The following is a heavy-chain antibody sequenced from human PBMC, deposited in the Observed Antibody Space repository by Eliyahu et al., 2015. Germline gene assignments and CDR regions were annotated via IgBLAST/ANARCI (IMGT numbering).Heavy chain of an antibody. V-gene: IGHV3-66*04. D-gene: IGHD3-16*01. CDR1: EFTVSXSY. CDR3: AGHMITFGGESLGFDY. CDR2: IYNGGSA. Sequence: EVQLVESGGGLIQPGGSLRLXCAASEFTVSXSYMSWVRQAPGKGPEWVSVIYNGGSAYYADSVRGRFTISSDNSKNTLYLQMNSLRAEDTAVYYCAGHMITFGGESLGFDYWGQGTLVTVSS. J-gene: IGHJ4*02.